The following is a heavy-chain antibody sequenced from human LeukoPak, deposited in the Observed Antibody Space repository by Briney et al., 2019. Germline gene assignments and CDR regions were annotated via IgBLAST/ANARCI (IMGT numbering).Heavy chain of an antibody. Sequence: GGSLRLSCAASGFTLSTYAMSWVRQTPGKGLEWVAATSSSDAGTYHADSVRGRFTISRDNAKNSLYLQMNSLRAEDTAVYYCARDNSSSWYHSWFDPWGQGTLVTVSS. V-gene: IGHV3-21*01. J-gene: IGHJ5*02. D-gene: IGHD6-13*01. CDR3: ARDNSSSWYHSWFDP. CDR2: TSSSDAGT. CDR1: GFTLSTYA.